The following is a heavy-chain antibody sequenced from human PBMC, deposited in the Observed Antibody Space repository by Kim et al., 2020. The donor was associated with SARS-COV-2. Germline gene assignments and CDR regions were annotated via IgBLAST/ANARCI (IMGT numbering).Heavy chain of an antibody. D-gene: IGHD6-13*01. J-gene: IGHJ6*02. CDR3: ARQAAGPYYYYYGMDV. V-gene: IGHV4-31*03. CDR1: GGSISSGGYY. CDR2: IYYSGST. Sequence: SETLSLTCTVSGGSISSGGYYWSWIRQHPGKGLEWIGYIYYSGSTYYNPSLKSRVTISVDTSKNQFSLKLSSVTAADTAVYYCARQAAGPYYYYYGMDVWGQGTTVTVSS.